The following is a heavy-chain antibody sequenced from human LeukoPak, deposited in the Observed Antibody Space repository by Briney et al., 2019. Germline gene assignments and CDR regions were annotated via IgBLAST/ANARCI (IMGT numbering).Heavy chain of an antibody. Sequence: SETLSLTCTVSSGSISSYYWSWIRQPPGKGLEWIGYIYYSGSTNYNPSLKSRVTISVDTSKNQSSLKLSSVTAADTAVYYCAKDPGSGSHYYYYYYMDVWGKGTTVTVSS. D-gene: IGHD1-26*01. CDR1: SGSISSYY. CDR2: IYYSGST. V-gene: IGHV4-59*12. J-gene: IGHJ6*03. CDR3: AKDPGSGSHYYYYYYMDV.